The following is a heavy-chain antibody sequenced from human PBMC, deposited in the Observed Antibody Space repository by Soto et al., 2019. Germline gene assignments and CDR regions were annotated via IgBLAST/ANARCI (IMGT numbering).Heavy chain of an antibody. CDR1: GYSFTSYW. CDR2: IYPGDSDT. Sequence: PGESLKISCKGSGYSFTSYWIGWVRQMPGKGLEWMGIIYPGDSDTRYSPSFQGQVTISADKSISTAYLQWSSLKASDTAMYYCARRITIFGVVPAGFDPWGQGTLVTVSS. CDR3: ARRITIFGVVPAGFDP. J-gene: IGHJ5*02. V-gene: IGHV5-51*01. D-gene: IGHD3-3*01.